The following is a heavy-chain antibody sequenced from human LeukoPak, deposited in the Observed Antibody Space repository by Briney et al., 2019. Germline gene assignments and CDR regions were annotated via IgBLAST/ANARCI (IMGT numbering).Heavy chain of an antibody. CDR3: ARAWMVRGVTFQH. D-gene: IGHD3-10*01. CDR1: GGSISSSSYY. Sequence: SETLSLTCTVSGGSISSSSYYWGWIRQPPGKGLEWIGSIYYSGSTNYNPSLKSRVTISVDTSKNQFSLKLTSVTAADTAVYYCARAWMVRGVTFQHWGQGTLVTVSS. CDR2: IYYSGST. J-gene: IGHJ1*01. V-gene: IGHV4-39*07.